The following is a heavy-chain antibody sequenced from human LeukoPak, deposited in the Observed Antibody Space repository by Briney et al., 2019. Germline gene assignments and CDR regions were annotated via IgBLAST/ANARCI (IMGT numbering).Heavy chain of an antibody. V-gene: IGHV3-64D*08. D-gene: IGHD6-13*01. CDR1: GFTFSSYA. CDR2: ISTNGVRT. CDR3: PLPTLGY. Sequence: PGGSLRLSSSASGFTFSSYAMHWVRQAPGKGLQYVSGISTNGVRTYYAESVKGRFTISRDNSKNTLYLQMSSLRAEDTAVYFCPLPTLGYWGQGALVTVSS. J-gene: IGHJ4*02.